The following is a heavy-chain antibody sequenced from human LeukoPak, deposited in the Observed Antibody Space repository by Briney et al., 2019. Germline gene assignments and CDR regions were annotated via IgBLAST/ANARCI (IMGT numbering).Heavy chain of an antibody. CDR3: ARDQLYYYDSSGYPTRFDY. CDR2: IYTSGST. V-gene: IGHV4-4*07. CDR1: GGSISSYY. D-gene: IGHD3-22*01. J-gene: IGHJ4*02. Sequence: SETLSLTCTVSGGSISSYYWSWIRQPAGKGLEWIGRIYTSGSTNYNPSLKSRVTMSVDTSKNQFSLKLSSVTAADTAVYYCARDQLYYYDSSGYPTRFDYWGQGTLVTVSS.